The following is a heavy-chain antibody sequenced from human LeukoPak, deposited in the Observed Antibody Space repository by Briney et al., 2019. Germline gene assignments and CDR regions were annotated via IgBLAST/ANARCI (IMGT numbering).Heavy chain of an antibody. Sequence: SVKVSCKASGGTFGSYAISWVRQAPGQGLEWMGGIIPIFGTANYAQKFQGRVTITADKSTSTAYMELSSLRSEDTAVYYCARVRDYYDSSGYPDIWGQGTMVTVSS. V-gene: IGHV1-69*06. CDR1: GGTFGSYA. CDR2: IIPIFGTA. J-gene: IGHJ3*02. D-gene: IGHD3-22*01. CDR3: ARVRDYYDSSGYPDI.